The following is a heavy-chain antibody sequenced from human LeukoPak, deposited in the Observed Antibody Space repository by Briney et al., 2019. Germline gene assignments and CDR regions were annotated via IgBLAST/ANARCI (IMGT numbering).Heavy chain of an antibody. J-gene: IGHJ4*02. Sequence: PGGSLRLSCAASGFTFSTYWMSWVRQAPGKGLEWVANIHQDGNEKYYVDSVKGRFTISRDNAKNSLYLQMNSLRAEDTAVYYCARDNSVKLLYDFWSGYYTPNYYFDYWGQGTLVTVSS. CDR2: IHQDGNEK. CDR1: GFTFSTYW. CDR3: ARDNSVKLLYDFWSGYYTPNYYFDY. D-gene: IGHD3-3*01. V-gene: IGHV3-7*01.